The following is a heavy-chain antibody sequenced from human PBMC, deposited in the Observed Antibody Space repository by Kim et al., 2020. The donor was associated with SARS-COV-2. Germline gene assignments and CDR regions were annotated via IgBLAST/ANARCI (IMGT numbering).Heavy chain of an antibody. CDR3: TRALSGSGRGFDP. CDR2: IKHDGSEK. V-gene: IGHV3-7*05. CDR1: GFTFNDYW. D-gene: IGHD3-10*01. J-gene: IGHJ5*02. Sequence: GGSLRLSCAACGFTFNDYWMTWIRQAPGKGLEWVAGIKHDGSEKFYVDSVKGRFTISRDNAKTSLYLQMNSLRVEDMAVYYCTRALSGSGRGFDPWGQGTLVTVSS.